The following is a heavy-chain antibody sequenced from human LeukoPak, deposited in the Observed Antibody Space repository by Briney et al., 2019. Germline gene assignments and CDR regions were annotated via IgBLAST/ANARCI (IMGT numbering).Heavy chain of an antibody. CDR1: EGTFSSYA. J-gene: IGHJ4*02. CDR2: IIPILGIA. V-gene: IGHV1-69*04. CDR3: ASVRSHY. Sequence: GASVKVSCKASEGTFSSYAISWVRQAPGQGPEWMGRIIPILGIANYAQKFQGRVTITADKSTSTAYMELSSLRSEDTAVYYCASVRSHYWGQGTLVTVSS.